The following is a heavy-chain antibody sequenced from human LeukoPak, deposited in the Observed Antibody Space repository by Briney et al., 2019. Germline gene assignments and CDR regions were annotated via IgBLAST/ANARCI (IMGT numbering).Heavy chain of an antibody. D-gene: IGHD5-18*01. CDR2: ISSSSSTI. J-gene: IGHJ4*02. V-gene: IGHV3-48*04. CDR1: GFSFSNYN. CDR3: ARAEPEYNYGPG. Sequence: GGSLRLFCAASGFSFSNYNMNWVRQAPGKGLEWVSYISSSSSTIYYADSVKGRFTISRDNAKNSLYLQMNSLRAEDTAVYYCARAEPEYNYGPGWGQGTLVTVSS.